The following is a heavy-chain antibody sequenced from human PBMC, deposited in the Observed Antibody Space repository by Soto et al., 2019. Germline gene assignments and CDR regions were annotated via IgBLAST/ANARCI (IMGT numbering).Heavy chain of an antibody. Sequence: QLQLQESGPGLVKSSETLSLICTVSGGSVSTTAYYWAWIRQPPGKGLECIGRLYHDGTTFYNPSHKRPVTISVDSSKNQFSLNLTSVTAADTAIYYCGRQGRWGFGGMSAYGMYVWGHGTTVTVSS. D-gene: IGHD3-3*01. CDR1: GGSVSTTAYY. CDR3: GRQGRWGFGGMSAYGMYV. J-gene: IGHJ6*02. V-gene: IGHV4-39*01. CDR2: LYHDGTT.